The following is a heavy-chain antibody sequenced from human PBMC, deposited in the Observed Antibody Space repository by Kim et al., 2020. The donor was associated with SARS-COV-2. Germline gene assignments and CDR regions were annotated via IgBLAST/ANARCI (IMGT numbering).Heavy chain of an antibody. CDR2: ITGNSRTI. CDR1: GFTFSSHS. Sequence: GGSLRLSCAGSGFTFSSHSMNWVRLAPGKGLEWVSYITGNSRTIYYADSVKGRFTISRDNAKNSVYLQMNSLRVEDTAVYYCARPFYGLDALDIWGQGTMVTVSS. J-gene: IGHJ3*02. V-gene: IGHV3-48*04. D-gene: IGHD3-10*01. CDR3: ARPFYGLDALDI.